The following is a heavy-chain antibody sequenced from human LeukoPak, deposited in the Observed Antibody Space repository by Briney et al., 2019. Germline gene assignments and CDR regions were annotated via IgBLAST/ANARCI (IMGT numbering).Heavy chain of an antibody. V-gene: IGHV3-48*03. Sequence: PGRSLRLSCAASGFTFSNYEMNWIRQAPGKGLEWISYISSNGAAIHYADSVRGRFTISRVNARESVYLQMDSLRVEDTGVYYCARESPDWFDLWGREPWSPSRQ. CDR3: ARESPDWFDL. J-gene: IGHJ5*02. CDR2: ISSNGAAI. CDR1: GFTFSNYE.